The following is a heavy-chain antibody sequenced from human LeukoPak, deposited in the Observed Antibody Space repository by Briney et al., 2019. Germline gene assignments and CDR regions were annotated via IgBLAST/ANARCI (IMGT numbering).Heavy chain of an antibody. CDR1: GFTFSNYN. CDR3: ARDHTTVWVDY. J-gene: IGHJ4*02. V-gene: IGHV3-48*04. D-gene: IGHD4-17*01. Sequence: PGGSLRLSCAASGFTFSNYNMNWVRQAPGKGLEWVSYISSSSSTIYYANSVKGRFTISRDNAKNSLYLQMNSLRAEDTAVYYCARDHTTVWVDYWGQGTLVTVSS. CDR2: ISSSSSTI.